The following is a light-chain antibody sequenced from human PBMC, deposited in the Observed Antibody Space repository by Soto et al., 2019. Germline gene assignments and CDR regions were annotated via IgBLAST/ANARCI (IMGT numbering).Light chain of an antibody. CDR2: DVN. J-gene: IGLJ1*01. Sequence: QSVLTQPRSVSGSPRQSVTISCTGTSGDVGGYDFVSWYQQHPDKAPKLMIYDVNQRPSGGPERFSASKSADTSSLTIAGTQAEDEADDYCCSYAGTYTNVFGTGTKLTVL. CDR3: CSYAGTYTNV. CDR1: SGDVGGYDF. V-gene: IGLV2-11*01.